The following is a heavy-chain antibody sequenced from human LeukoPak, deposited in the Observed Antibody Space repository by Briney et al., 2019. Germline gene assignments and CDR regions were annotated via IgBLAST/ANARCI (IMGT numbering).Heavy chain of an antibody. CDR1: GGSISSGGYY. V-gene: IGHV4-31*03. CDR3: ARRIAAPFDY. CDR2: IYYSGST. D-gene: IGHD6-13*01. J-gene: IGHJ4*02. Sequence: SETLSLTCTVSGGSISSGGYYWSWIRQHPGKGLEWIGYIYYSGSTYYNPSLKSRVTISVDTSKNQFSLKLSSVTAADTAVYYCARRIAAPFDYWGQGTLVTVSS.